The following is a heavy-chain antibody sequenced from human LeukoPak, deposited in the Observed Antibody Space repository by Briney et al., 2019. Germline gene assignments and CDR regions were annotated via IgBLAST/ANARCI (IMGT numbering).Heavy chain of an antibody. CDR1: GFTFSSNG. J-gene: IGHJ4*02. CDR3: AKARYSGSPALDF. D-gene: IGHD1-26*01. V-gene: IGHV3-30*02. Sequence: GGSLRLSGAASGFTFSSNGMHWVRQTPGKGLDWVAFTRYDESKTFYGDSVRGRFTISRDNSKNTLYLQMNSLTIDDSAVYYCAKARYSGSPALDFWGQGTLVTVSS. CDR2: TRYDESKT.